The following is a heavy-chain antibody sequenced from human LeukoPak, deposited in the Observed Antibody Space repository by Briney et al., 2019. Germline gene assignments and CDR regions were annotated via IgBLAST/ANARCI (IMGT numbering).Heavy chain of an antibody. Sequence: SVKVSCKASGGTFSSYAISWVRQAPGQGLEWMGGIIPIFGTANYAQKFQGRVTITADESTSTAYMELSSLRSEDTAVYYCARLHCSSTSCHDYWGQGTLVTVSS. D-gene: IGHD2-2*01. V-gene: IGHV1-69*13. J-gene: IGHJ4*02. CDR2: IIPIFGTA. CDR3: ARLHCSSTSCHDY. CDR1: GGTFSSYA.